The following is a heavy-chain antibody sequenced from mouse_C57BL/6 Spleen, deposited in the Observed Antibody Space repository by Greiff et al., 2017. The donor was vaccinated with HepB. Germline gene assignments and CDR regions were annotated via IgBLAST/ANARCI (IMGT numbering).Heavy chain of an antibody. CDR1: GYSITSGYY. J-gene: IGHJ2*01. Sequence: DVQFQESGPGLVKPSQSLSLTCSVTGYSITSGYYWNWIRQFPGNKLEWMGYISYDGSNNYNPSLKNRISITRDTSKNQFFLKLNSVTTEDTATYYCALIYYGLFDYWGQGTTLTVSS. CDR2: ISYDGSN. V-gene: IGHV3-6*01. D-gene: IGHD2-1*01. CDR3: ALIYYGLFDY.